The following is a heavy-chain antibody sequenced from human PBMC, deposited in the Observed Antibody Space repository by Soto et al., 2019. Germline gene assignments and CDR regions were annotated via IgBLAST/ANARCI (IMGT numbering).Heavy chain of an antibody. CDR2: IYWDDGK. Sequence: QITLKESGPTLVKPTQTLTLTCTFSGFSLSTSGVGVGWIRQAQGKALELLALIYWDDGKRHSPSLKSRLTITKDTSKHQVFLTMTNMDPLDTATYYCAHPSTYYYCSGSTFDAFDISGQGTMVTVSS. V-gene: IGHV2-5*02. CDR3: AHPSTYYYCSGSTFDAFDI. CDR1: GFSLSTSGVG. D-gene: IGHD3-10*01. J-gene: IGHJ3*02.